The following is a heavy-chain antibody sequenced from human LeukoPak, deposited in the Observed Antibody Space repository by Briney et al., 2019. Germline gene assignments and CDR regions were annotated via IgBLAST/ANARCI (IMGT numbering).Heavy chain of an antibody. D-gene: IGHD4-17*01. Sequence: GGSLRLSCAASGFTFSSYDMHWVRQATGKGLEWVSAIGTAGDTYYPGSVKGRFTISRENAKNSLYLQMNSLRAGDTAVYYCARSGADYYMDVWGKGTTVTISS. CDR2: IGTAGDT. CDR1: GFTFSSYD. V-gene: IGHV3-13*01. J-gene: IGHJ6*03. CDR3: ARSGADYYMDV.